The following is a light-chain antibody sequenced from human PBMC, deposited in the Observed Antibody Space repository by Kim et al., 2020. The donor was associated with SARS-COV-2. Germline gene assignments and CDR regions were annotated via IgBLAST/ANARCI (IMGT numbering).Light chain of an antibody. CDR2: KDT. V-gene: IGLV3-25*03. Sequence: SYELTQPPSVSVSPGQTARITCSGDALPNQYVYWYQQRPGRAPVLIIYKDTESPSGVPERISGSSSGTTATLTISGVQAEDESDYYCQSPDSSATWVFGGGTKLTVL. CDR3: QSPDSSATWV. J-gene: IGLJ3*02. CDR1: ALPNQY.